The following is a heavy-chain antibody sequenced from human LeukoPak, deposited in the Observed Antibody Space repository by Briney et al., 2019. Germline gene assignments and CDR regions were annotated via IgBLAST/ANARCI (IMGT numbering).Heavy chain of an antibody. J-gene: IGHJ4*02. CDR2: INPSGGST. D-gene: IGHD2-21*02. CDR1: GYTFTSYY. V-gene: IGHV1-46*01. CDR3: AREFNCGGDCYSVLFDY. Sequence: ASVKVSCKASGYTFTSYYMHWVRQAPGQGLEWMGIINPSGGSTSYAQKFPGRVTMTRDMSTSTVYMELSSLRSEDTAVYYCAREFNCGGDCYSVLFDYWGQGTLVTVSS.